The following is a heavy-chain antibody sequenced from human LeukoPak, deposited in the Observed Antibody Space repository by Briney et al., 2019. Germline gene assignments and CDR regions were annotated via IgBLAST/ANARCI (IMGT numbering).Heavy chain of an antibody. CDR3: AAVLRSGTFSVY. Sequence: GTSVKVSCKASGLTFTSSAVQWVRQARGQRLEWTGWIVVGSGNTNYAQKFQERVTITRDMSTSTAYMELSSLRSEDTAVYYCAAVLRSGTFSVYWGQGTLVTVSS. CDR1: GLTFTSSA. CDR2: IVVGSGNT. D-gene: IGHD1-7*01. J-gene: IGHJ4*02. V-gene: IGHV1-58*01.